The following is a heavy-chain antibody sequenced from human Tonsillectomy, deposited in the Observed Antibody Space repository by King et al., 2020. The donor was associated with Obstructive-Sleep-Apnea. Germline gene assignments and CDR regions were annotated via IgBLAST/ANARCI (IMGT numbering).Heavy chain of an antibody. V-gene: IGHV3-66*04. J-gene: IGHJ4*02. Sequence: VQLVESGGGLVQPGGSLRLSCAASGFTVSSNYMSWVRQAPGKGLEGFSVISSGGSTYYADSVKGRFTISRDNSKNTLYLQMNSLRAEDTAVYYCAGPEYSSSWYYFDYWGQGTLVTVSS. CDR1: GFTVSSNY. CDR2: ISSGGST. CDR3: AGPEYSSSWYYFDY. D-gene: IGHD6-13*01.